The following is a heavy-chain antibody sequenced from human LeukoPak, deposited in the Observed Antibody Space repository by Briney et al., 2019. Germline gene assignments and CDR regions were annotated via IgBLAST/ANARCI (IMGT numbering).Heavy chain of an antibody. CDR3: ARESHHTITMIVVVTTSYFDY. CDR2: IIPILGIA. V-gene: IGHV1-69*04. Sequence: GASVKVSCKASGGTFGSYAISWVRQAPGQGLEWMGRIIPILGIANYAQKFQGRVTITADKSTSTAYMELSSLRSEDTAVYYCARESHHTITMIVVVTTSYFDYWGQGTLVTVSS. CDR1: GGTFGSYA. J-gene: IGHJ4*02. D-gene: IGHD3-22*01.